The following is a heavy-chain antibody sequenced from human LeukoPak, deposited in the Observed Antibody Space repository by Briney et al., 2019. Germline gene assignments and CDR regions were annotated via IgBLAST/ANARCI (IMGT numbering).Heavy chain of an antibody. CDR3: ARDRYSYGSRDFDY. J-gene: IGHJ4*02. Sequence: GRSLRLSCAASGFTFSSYGMHWVRQAPGKGLEWVAVIWYDGSNKYYADSVKGRFTISRDNSKNTLYLQMNSLRAEDTAVYYCARDRYSYGSRDFDYRGQGTLVTVSS. CDR1: GFTFSSYG. V-gene: IGHV3-33*01. CDR2: IWYDGSNK. D-gene: IGHD5-18*01.